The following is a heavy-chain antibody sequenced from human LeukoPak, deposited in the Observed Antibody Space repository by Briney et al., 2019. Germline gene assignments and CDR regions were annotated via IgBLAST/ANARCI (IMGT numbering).Heavy chain of an antibody. CDR2: ISYDGSNK. CDR3: ARDVASSGYYYFDY. CDR1: GFTFSDHY. D-gene: IGHD3-22*01. V-gene: IGHV3-30-3*01. Sequence: GGSLRLSCAASGFTFSDHYMDWVRQAPGKGLEWVAVISYDGSNKYYADSVKGRFTISRDNSKNTLYLQMNSLRAEDTAVYYCARDVASSGYYYFDYWGQGTLVTVSS. J-gene: IGHJ4*02.